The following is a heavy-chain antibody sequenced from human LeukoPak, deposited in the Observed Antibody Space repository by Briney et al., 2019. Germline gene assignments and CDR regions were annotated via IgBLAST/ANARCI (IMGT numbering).Heavy chain of an antibody. CDR1: GFTFSSYS. V-gene: IGHV3-21*01. Sequence: PGGSLRLSCAAPGFTFSSYSMNWVRQAPGKGLEWVSSISSSSSYVYYADSVKGRFTISRDNAKNSLYLQMNSLRAEDTAVYYCAREYSSSNDYWGQGTLVTVSS. CDR2: ISSSSSYV. J-gene: IGHJ4*02. D-gene: IGHD6-6*01. CDR3: AREYSSSNDY.